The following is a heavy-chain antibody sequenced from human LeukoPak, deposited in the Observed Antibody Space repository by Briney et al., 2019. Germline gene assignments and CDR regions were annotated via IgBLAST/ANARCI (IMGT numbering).Heavy chain of an antibody. D-gene: IGHD3-22*01. J-gene: IGHJ4*02. Sequence: SETLSLTCIVSSGSISSYFWSWIRQPPGKGLEWIGYVHYSGTTNYNPSLRGRVTISVDTSKNQFSLKLSSVTAADTAVYYCARREFYYDSSGYYLDYWGQGTLVTVSS. V-gene: IGHV4-59*01. CDR3: ARREFYYDSSGYYLDY. CDR1: SGSISSYF. CDR2: VHYSGTT.